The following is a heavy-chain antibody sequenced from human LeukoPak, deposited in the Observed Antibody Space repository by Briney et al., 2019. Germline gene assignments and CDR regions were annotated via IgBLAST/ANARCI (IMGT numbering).Heavy chain of an antibody. CDR1: GGSISSSSYY. CDR3: ARPKYGPVGYYYMDV. D-gene: IGHD3-10*01. J-gene: IGHJ6*03. CDR2: IYYSGST. Sequence: SETLSLTCTVSGGSISSSSYYWGWIRQPPGKGLEWIGSIYYSGSTYYNPSLKSRVTISVDTSKNQFSLKLSSVTAADTAVYYCARPKYGPVGYYYMDVWGKGTTVTISS. V-gene: IGHV4-39*07.